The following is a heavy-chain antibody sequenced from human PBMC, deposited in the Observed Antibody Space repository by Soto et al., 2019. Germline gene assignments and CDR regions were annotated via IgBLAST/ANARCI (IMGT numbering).Heavy chain of an antibody. CDR3: ARDPGGSYGY. Sequence: QVQLVQSGAEVKKPGASVKVSCKASGYTFTGYFMHWVRQAPGQGLEWMGWINPHSGVTNYAQKFQGRVTMTRDTFITTDYMELSRLRSDDTAVYYCARDPGGSYGYWGQGTLVTVSS. V-gene: IGHV1-2*02. CDR1: GYTFTGYF. D-gene: IGHD1-26*01. J-gene: IGHJ4*02. CDR2: INPHSGVT.